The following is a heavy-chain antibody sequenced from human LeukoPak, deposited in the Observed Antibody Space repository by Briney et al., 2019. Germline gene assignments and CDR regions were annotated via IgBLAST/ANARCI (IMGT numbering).Heavy chain of an antibody. CDR2: INHSGST. CDR3: ARITGTTPICGFDI. D-gene: IGHD1-7*01. Sequence: SETLSLTCAVYGGSFSGYYWSWIRQPPGKGLEWIGEINHSGSTNYNPSLKSRVTISVDTSKNQFSLKLSSVTAADTAVYYCARITGTTPICGFDIWGQGTMVTASS. J-gene: IGHJ3*02. CDR1: GGSFSGYY. V-gene: IGHV4-34*01.